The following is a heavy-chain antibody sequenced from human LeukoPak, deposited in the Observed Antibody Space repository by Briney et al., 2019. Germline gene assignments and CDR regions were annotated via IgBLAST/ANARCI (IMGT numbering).Heavy chain of an antibody. D-gene: IGHD3-22*01. CDR2: INPNSGGT. CDR3: ACYYDSSGYFSHYYYYMDV. CDR1: GYTFTGYY. Sequence: ASVKVSCKASGYTFTGYYMHWVRQAPGQGLEWMGWINPNSGGTNYAQKFQGRVTMTRDTSISTAYMELSRLRSDDTAVYYCACYYDSSGYFSHYYYYMDVWGKGTTVTISS. V-gene: IGHV1-2*02. J-gene: IGHJ6*03.